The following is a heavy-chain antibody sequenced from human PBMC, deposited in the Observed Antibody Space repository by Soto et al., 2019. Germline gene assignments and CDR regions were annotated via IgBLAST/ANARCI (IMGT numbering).Heavy chain of an antibody. V-gene: IGHV3-23*01. CDR1: GGDCDGYA. D-gene: IGHD1-1*01. CDR3: AKGGIYDWNRVLRD. CDR2: FSGRDIAT. Sequence: PGGTLIVWYAAAGGDCDGYARRWFRHALEKGLDSFSHFSGRDIATYYADSVKGRFTISRDNSKNMLYLQMNSLRADDTAIYYCAKGGIYDWNRVLRDWGQGTLVTVSS. J-gene: IGHJ4*02.